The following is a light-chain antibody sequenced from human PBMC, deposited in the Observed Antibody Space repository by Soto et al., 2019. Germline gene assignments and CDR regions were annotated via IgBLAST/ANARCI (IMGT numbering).Light chain of an antibody. V-gene: IGKV1-27*01. CDR1: QAINTY. CDR2: AAS. CDR3: QKYNSAPLT. J-gene: IGKJ5*01. Sequence: DLPITQSPSSLSASVGDRVAFTCRASQAINTYLAWYQQKPGKFPKLLIYAASTLHPGVPSRFSGSGSGTDFTLTISSLQPEDVATYYCQKYNSAPLTFGPGARLEIK.